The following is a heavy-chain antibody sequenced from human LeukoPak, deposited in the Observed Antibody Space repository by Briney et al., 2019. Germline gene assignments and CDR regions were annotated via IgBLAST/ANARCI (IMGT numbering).Heavy chain of an antibody. V-gene: IGHV4-34*01. CDR3: ASRVYGGNDY. Sequence: SETLSLTCAVYGGSFSGYYWSWIRQPPGKGLEWIGEINHSGSTNYNPSLKSRVTISVDTSKNQFSLKLSSVTAADTAAYYCASRVYGGNDYWGQGTLVTVSS. J-gene: IGHJ4*02. CDR1: GGSFSGYY. D-gene: IGHD4-23*01. CDR2: INHSGST.